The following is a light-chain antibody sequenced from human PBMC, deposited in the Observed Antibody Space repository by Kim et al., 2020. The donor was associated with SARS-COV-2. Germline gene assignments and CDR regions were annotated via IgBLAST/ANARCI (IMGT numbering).Light chain of an antibody. CDR1: QSVSSSY. CDR3: QQYGTLPYT. Sequence: EIVLTQSPGTLSLSPGERATLSCRASQSVSSSYLAWSQQKPGQASRLLIYATSSRATGIPDRFSGAGSGTDFTLTISRLEPEDFAVYYCQQYGTLPYTFGQGTKLEI. J-gene: IGKJ2*01. CDR2: ATS. V-gene: IGKV3-20*01.